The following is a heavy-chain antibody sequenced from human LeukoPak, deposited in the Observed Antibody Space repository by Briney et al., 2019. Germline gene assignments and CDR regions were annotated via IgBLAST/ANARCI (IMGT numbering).Heavy chain of an antibody. CDR1: GYTLTEVS. CDR2: FDPEDGET. V-gene: IGHV1-24*01. J-gene: IGHJ3*02. CDR3: ATSNIIAARLDDAFDI. Sequence: ASVKVSCKVSGYTLTEVSMHWVRQAPGKGLEWMGGFDPEDGETIYAQKFQGRVTMTEDTSTDTAYMELSSLRSEDTAVYYCATSNIIAARLDDAFDIWGQGTMVTVSS. D-gene: IGHD6-6*01.